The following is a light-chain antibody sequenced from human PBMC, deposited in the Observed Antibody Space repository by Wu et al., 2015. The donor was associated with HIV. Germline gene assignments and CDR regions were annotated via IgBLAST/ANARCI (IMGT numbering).Light chain of an antibody. Sequence: AIRMTQSPSSLSASTGDRVTISCRASQSISNYLVWYQQKPGKAPELLISGASTLQDGVPSRFNGSGSGTDFALTISCLQSEDIATYYCTTILCLTPSDLFGLGD. CDR3: TTILCLTPSDL. V-gene: IGKV1-8*01. J-gene: IGKJ2*01. CDR2: GAS. CDR1: QSISNY.